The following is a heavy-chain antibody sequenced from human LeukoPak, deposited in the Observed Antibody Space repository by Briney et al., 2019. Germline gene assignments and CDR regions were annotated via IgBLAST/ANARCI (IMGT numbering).Heavy chain of an antibody. J-gene: IGHJ6*02. D-gene: IGHD2-21*01. V-gene: IGHV3-48*03. Sequence: HPGGSPRLSCAASGFTFRSYEMIWVRQAPGKGLEWISYISNSGGKIYYADSVKGRFTISRDNAKNSLYLQMNSLRAEDTAAYYCARRLPYYGMDVWGQGTTVTVSS. CDR1: GFTFRSYE. CDR3: ARRLPYYGMDV. CDR2: ISNSGGKI.